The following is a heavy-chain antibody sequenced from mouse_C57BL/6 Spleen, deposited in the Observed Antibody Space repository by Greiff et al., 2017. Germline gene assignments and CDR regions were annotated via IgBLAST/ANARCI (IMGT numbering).Heavy chain of an antibody. V-gene: IGHV1-54*01. Sequence: QVQLQQSGAELVRPGTSVKVSCKASGYAFTNYLIEWVKQRPGQGLEWIGVINPGSGGTNYNEKFKGKATLTADNSSSTAYMQLSSLTSEDSAVYFCARGRITTVVAPFYAMDYWGQGTSVTVSS. CDR3: ARGRITTVVAPFYAMDY. CDR1: GYAFTNYL. D-gene: IGHD1-1*01. J-gene: IGHJ4*01. CDR2: INPGSGGT.